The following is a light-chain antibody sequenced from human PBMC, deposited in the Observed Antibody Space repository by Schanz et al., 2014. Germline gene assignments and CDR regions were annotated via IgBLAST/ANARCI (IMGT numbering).Light chain of an antibody. Sequence: EIVLTQSPGTLSLSPGERATLSCRASQSVHRNYLAWHQQKPGQAPRLLIYGASSRATGIPDRFSGSGSVTDFTLTISTLEPDDFAVYFCQQRDNWPLTFGPGTKVLFK. J-gene: IGKJ3*01. CDR3: QQRDNWPLT. CDR2: GAS. V-gene: IGKV3D-20*02. CDR1: QSVHRNY.